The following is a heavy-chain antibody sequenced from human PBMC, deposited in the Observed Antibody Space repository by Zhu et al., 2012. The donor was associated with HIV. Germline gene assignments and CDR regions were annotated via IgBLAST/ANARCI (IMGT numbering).Heavy chain of an antibody. D-gene: IGHD6-19*01. V-gene: IGHV4-39*01. CDR3: ANTRTSGWYSYAFHV. Sequence: QPQLHESGPGLVKPSETLSLTCTVSGGTISSSSSFWAWIRQTPGKGLEWIGSIYYGGSTHYNPSLKSRLTISVDTSKNQFSLKLSSVTAADTALYYCANTRTSGWYSYAFHVWGQGTMGHRLF. CDR2: IYYGGST. J-gene: IGHJ3*01. CDR1: GGTISSSSSF.